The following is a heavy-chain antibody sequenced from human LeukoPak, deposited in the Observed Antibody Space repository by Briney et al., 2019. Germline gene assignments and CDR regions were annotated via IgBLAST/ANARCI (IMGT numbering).Heavy chain of an antibody. J-gene: IGHJ4*02. CDR2: ISYDGSNK. V-gene: IGHV3-30-3*01. CDR1: GFTFSSYA. D-gene: IGHD5-12*01. Sequence: GGSLRLSCAASGFTFSSYAMHWVRQAPGKGLEWVAVISYDGSNKYYADSVKGRFTISRDNSKNTLYLQMNSLRAEDTAVYYCAKDRGRYSYGSVDYWGQGTLVTVSS. CDR3: AKDRGRYSYGSVDY.